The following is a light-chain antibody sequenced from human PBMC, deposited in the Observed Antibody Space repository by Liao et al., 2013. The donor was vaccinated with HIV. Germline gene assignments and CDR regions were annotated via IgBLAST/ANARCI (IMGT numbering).Light chain of an antibody. Sequence: SYELTQPPSVSVSPGQTASITCSGDKLEDKYVCWYQQKPGQSPLLVIYQDYKRPSGIPERFSGSKSGNTATLTISGTQAMDEADYYCQAWDIRTGVFGGGTKLTVL. CDR2: QDY. CDR3: QAWDIRTGV. CDR1: KLEDKY. J-gene: IGLJ2*01. V-gene: IGLV3-1*01.